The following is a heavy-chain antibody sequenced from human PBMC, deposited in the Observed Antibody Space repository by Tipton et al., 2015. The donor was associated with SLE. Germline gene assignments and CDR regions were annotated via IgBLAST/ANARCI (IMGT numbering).Heavy chain of an antibody. CDR2: IKSKSYGGTT. CDR1: GFTFGDYA. Sequence: SLRLSCTASGFTFGDYAMSWVRQAPGKGLEWLSFIKSKSYGGTTAYAASVKGRFTISRDDSNNIAYLQMDSLRAEDTAVYYCARDLTGGKDSWGQGTLLTVAS. D-gene: IGHD3-16*01. J-gene: IGHJ5*02. CDR3: ARDLTGGKDS. V-gene: IGHV3-49*04.